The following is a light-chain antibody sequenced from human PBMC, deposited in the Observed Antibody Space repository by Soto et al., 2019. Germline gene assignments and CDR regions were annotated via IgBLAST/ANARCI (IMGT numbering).Light chain of an antibody. CDR2: GAS. J-gene: IGKJ1*01. V-gene: IGKV3-20*01. Sequence: EIVLTQSPDTLSLSPGERATLSCRASQSVSSRYLAWYQQKAGQALRLLIYGASSRATGIPDRFSGSGSGTDFTLTISRLEPEDFAVYYCQNYGNSRTFGQGTKVDIK. CDR3: QNYGNSRT. CDR1: QSVSSRY.